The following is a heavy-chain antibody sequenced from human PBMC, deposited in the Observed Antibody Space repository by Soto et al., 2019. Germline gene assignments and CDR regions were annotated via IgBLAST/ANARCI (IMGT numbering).Heavy chain of an antibody. CDR3: AKEGGYYYDSSGYTPDY. CDR2: ISASGFNK. J-gene: IGHJ4*02. V-gene: IGHV3-23*01. CDR1: GFTFNNFG. D-gene: IGHD3-22*01. Sequence: GGSLRLSCVTSGFTFNNFGMKWVRQAPGKGLEWVSSISASGFNKYYADSVKGRFTISRDDSKNTLYLQINSLRAEDTAVYYCAKEGGYYYDSSGYTPDYWGQGTLVTVSS.